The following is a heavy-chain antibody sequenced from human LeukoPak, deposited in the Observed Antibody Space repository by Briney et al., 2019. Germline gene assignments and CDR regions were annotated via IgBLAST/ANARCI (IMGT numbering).Heavy chain of an antibody. CDR2: IYYSGST. V-gene: IGHV4-39*01. D-gene: IGHD3-22*01. CDR3: ARSDSSGYIYYGMDV. Sequence: PSETLSLTCTVSGGSISSSSYYWGWIRQPPGKGLEWIGSIYYSGSTYYNPSLKSRVTISVDTSKNQFSLKLSSVTAADTAVYYCARSDSSGYIYYGMDVWGQGTTVTVSS. CDR1: GGSISSSSYY. J-gene: IGHJ6*02.